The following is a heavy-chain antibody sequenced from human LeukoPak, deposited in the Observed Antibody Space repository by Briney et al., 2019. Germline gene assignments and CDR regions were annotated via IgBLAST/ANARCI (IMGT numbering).Heavy chain of an antibody. CDR3: ARSGYYDISAYGL. CDR1: GGPISSYY. Sequence: SETLSLTCTVSGGPISSYYWSWIRQPPGKGLEWIGHIYYSGSTNYNPSLKSRVTISVDTSKNHFSLKLSSVTAADTAVYYCARSGYYDISAYGLWGQGTLVTVSS. CDR2: IYYSGST. V-gene: IGHV4-59*08. J-gene: IGHJ4*02. D-gene: IGHD3-22*01.